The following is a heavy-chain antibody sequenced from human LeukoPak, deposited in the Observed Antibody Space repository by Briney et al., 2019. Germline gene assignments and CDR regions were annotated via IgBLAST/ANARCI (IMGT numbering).Heavy chain of an antibody. CDR3: AREHRDYEGSGYYVDY. J-gene: IGHJ4*02. D-gene: IGHD3-22*01. Sequence: SETLSLTCSVSGGSISGYYWNWIRQPAGKGLEWIGRIYNSGSTDYNSSLRSRLTMSVDTSKSQFSLKLTSETAADTAVYYCAREHRDYEGSGYYVDYWGQGTLVTVSS. CDR1: GGSISGYY. V-gene: IGHV4-4*07. CDR2: IYNSGST.